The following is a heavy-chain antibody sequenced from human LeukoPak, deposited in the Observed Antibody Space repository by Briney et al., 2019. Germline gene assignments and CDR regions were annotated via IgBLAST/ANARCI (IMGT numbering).Heavy chain of an antibody. V-gene: IGHV1-2*06. J-gene: IGHJ1*01. CDR3: ARDLLSYGSESSFWD. Sequence: EASVKVSCKASGYTFTGYYMHWVRQAPGQGLEWMGRINPNSGGTNYAQKFQGRVTMTRDTSISTAYMELSRLRSDDTAVYYCARDLLSYGSESSFWDWGQGTLVTVSS. CDR2: INPNSGGT. D-gene: IGHD3-10*01. CDR1: GYTFTGYY.